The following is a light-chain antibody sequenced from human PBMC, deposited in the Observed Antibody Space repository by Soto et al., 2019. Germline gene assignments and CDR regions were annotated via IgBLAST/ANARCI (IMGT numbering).Light chain of an antibody. CDR3: CSYTSLSTVV. CDR2: AVS. V-gene: IGLV2-14*01. Sequence: QTALTQPASVSGSPGQSITISCTGTSSDVGGYNHVSWYQHSPGKAPKLILFAVSDRPSGVSHRFSGSKSGNTASLTISGLQADDEADYYCCSYTSLSTVVFGGGTKLTVL. CDR1: SSDVGGYNH. J-gene: IGLJ2*01.